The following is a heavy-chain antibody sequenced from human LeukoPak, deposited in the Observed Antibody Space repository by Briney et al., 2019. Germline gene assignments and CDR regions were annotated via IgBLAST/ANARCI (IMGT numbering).Heavy chain of an antibody. CDR1: GGSISSSSYY. Sequence: PSETLSLTCTVSGGSISSSSYYWGWIRQPPGKGLEWIGSIYYSGSTYYNPSLKSRVTISVDTSKNQFSLKLSSVTAADMAVYYCARPPLFSGEQWLAGAEYFQHWGQGTLVTVSS. CDR3: ARPPLFSGEQWLAGAEYFQH. V-gene: IGHV4-39*01. J-gene: IGHJ1*01. CDR2: IYYSGST. D-gene: IGHD6-19*01.